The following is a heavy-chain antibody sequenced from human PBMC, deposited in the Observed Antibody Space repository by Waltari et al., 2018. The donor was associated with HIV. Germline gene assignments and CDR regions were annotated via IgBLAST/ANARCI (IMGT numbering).Heavy chain of an antibody. V-gene: IGHV3-23*01. Sequence: EVQLLESGGGLVQPGGSLRLSCAAPGFSFRNYAMTWAGQAPGKGLEWVSAISSSGSSTYYADSVKGRFTISRDNSKNTLYVQMNSLRAEDTAVYYCAKGMGGYARGLDYWGQGTLVTVSS. J-gene: IGHJ4*02. CDR3: AKGMGGYARGLDY. D-gene: IGHD5-12*01. CDR1: GFSFRNYA. CDR2: ISSSGSST.